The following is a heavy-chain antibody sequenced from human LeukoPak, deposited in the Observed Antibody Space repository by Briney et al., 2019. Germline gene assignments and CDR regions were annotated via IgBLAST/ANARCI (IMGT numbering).Heavy chain of an antibody. CDR2: ISGSGGDT. Sequence: GGSLRLSCAASGFTFSIYGMSWVRQAPGRGLEWVSTISGSGGDTYYADSVKGRFTISRDNSKNTLYLQMNNLRAEDTAVYYCAKPPHLVLFNNYFDPWGQGTLVTVSS. V-gene: IGHV3-23*01. CDR1: GFTFSIYG. CDR3: AKPPHLVLFNNYFDP. D-gene: IGHD2-8*01. J-gene: IGHJ5*02.